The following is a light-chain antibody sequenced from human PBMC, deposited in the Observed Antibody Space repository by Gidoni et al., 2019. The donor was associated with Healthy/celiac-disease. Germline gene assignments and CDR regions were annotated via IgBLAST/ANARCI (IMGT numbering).Light chain of an antibody. CDR2: DAS. Sequence: EIVLTHSPATLSLSPGERATLSGGASQRVSSSYLAWYQQKPGLAPRLLIYDASSRATGIPDRFSGSGSGTDFTLTISRLEPEDFAVYYCQQYGSSRGTFGQGTKVEIK. CDR3: QQYGSSRGT. V-gene: IGKV3D-20*01. J-gene: IGKJ1*01. CDR1: QRVSSSY.